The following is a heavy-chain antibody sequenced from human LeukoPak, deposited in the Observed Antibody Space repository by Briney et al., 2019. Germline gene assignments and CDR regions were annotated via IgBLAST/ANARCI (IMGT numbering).Heavy chain of an antibody. Sequence: GGSLRLSCAASGFTVSSNYMSWVRQAPGKGLEWVSVIYSGGSTYYADSVKGRFTISRDNSKNTLYLQMNSLRAEDTAVYYCATEIAAAGKGFDYWGQGTLVTVSS. J-gene: IGHJ4*02. D-gene: IGHD6-13*01. CDR3: ATEIAAAGKGFDY. V-gene: IGHV3-53*01. CDR2: IYSGGST. CDR1: GFTVSSNY.